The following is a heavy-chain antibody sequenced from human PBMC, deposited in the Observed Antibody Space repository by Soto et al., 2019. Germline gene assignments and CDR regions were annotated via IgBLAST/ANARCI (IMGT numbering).Heavy chain of an antibody. Sequence: GGSLTLSCTASGFTFGSYAMSWFRQAPGKGLEWVGFIRSKAYGGTTEYAASVKGRFTISRDDSKSIAYLQMNSLKTEDTAVYYCTRDQDFRDHYSPDYWGQGTLVTVSS. CDR3: TRDQDFRDHYSPDY. CDR1: GFTFGSYA. D-gene: IGHD2-21*01. CDR2: IRSKAYGGTT. V-gene: IGHV3-49*03. J-gene: IGHJ4*02.